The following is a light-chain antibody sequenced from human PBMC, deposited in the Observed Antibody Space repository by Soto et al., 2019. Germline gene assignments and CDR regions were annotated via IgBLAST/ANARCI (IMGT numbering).Light chain of an antibody. Sequence: EILMTQSPGTLSVPPGEIATLSCRATLSGRRNLAWYQQKPGQATRLLIFGASTRVPGIPASFSGSGSGTEFTRTISSRQSEDFAIYYCHHYNNRPLTFGGGTKVEIK. CDR1: LSGRRN. CDR3: HHYNNRPLT. CDR2: GAS. V-gene: IGKV3-15*01. J-gene: IGKJ4*01.